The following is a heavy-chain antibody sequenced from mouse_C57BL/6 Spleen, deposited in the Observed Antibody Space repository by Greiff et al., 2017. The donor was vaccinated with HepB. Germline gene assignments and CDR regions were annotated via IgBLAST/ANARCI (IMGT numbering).Heavy chain of an antibody. Sequence: EVQRVESGGDLEKPGGSLKLSCAASGFTFSSYGMSWVRQTPDKRLEWVATISSGGSYTYYPDSVKGRFTISRDNAKNTLYLQMSSLKSEDTAMYYCARQVYYGSSLYYFDYWGQGTTLTVSS. J-gene: IGHJ2*01. CDR2: ISSGGSYT. CDR3: ARQVYYGSSLYYFDY. CDR1: GFTFSSYG. V-gene: IGHV5-6*01. D-gene: IGHD1-1*01.